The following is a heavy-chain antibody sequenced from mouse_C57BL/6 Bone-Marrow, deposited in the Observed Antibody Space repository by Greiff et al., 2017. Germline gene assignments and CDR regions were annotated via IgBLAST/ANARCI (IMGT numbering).Heavy chain of an antibody. CDR1: GFTFSSYG. Sequence: EVQMVESGGDLVKPGGSLKLSCAASGFTFSSYGMSWVRQTPDKRLEWVATISSGGSYTYYPASVKGRFTISRDNAKNTLYLQMSSLKSEDTAMYYCARFAYWGQGTLVTVSA. J-gene: IGHJ3*01. V-gene: IGHV5-6*01. CDR2: ISSGGSYT. CDR3: ARFAY.